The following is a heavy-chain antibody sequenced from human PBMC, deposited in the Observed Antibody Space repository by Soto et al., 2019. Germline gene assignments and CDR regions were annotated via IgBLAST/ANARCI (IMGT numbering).Heavy chain of an antibody. J-gene: IGHJ3*02. Sequence: EVQLVESGGGQVKPGGSLRLSCAASGFTFNTYTMNWVRQAPGKGLEWVSSISSTSTYIYYADSVRGRFTISRDNAGNSLYLQMSSLRAEDSAVYYCARDSSLFCTGGTCYIQDAFNIWGQGTTVTVSS. CDR3: ARDSSLFCTGGTCYIQDAFNI. V-gene: IGHV3-21*01. CDR2: ISSTSTYI. D-gene: IGHD2-15*01. CDR1: GFTFNTYT.